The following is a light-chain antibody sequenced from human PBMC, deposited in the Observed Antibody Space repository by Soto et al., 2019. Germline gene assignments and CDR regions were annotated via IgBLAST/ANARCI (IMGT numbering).Light chain of an antibody. CDR1: QSINSY. CDR2: DAF. CDR3: QQSSSTPQT. J-gene: IGKJ2*01. Sequence: DIQMTQSPSSLSASVGDRVTITCRASQSINSYLSWYQQKPGKAPKLLIYDAFRLQSGVPSRFSGSESGTEFTLTISSLQPGDFATYYCQQSSSTPQTFGHGTKLEIK. V-gene: IGKV1-39*01.